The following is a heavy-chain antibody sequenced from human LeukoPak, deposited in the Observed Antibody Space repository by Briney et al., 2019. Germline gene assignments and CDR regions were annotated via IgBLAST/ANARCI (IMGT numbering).Heavy chain of an antibody. Sequence: GGSLRLSCAASGFTFSSYGMNWVRQAPGKGLEWVSTISGGGGSTYYADSVKGRFTISRDNSKNTLYLQVNSLRAEDTAVYYCAKGGKWDVTPFDYWGQGTLVTVSS. D-gene: IGHD1-26*01. CDR1: GFTFSSYG. CDR2: ISGGGGST. V-gene: IGHV3-23*01. J-gene: IGHJ4*02. CDR3: AKGGKWDVTPFDY.